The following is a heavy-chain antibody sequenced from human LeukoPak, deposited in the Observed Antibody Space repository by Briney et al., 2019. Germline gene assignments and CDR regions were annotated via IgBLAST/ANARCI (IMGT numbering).Heavy chain of an antibody. CDR3: ARGRNYFPIDY. J-gene: IGHJ4*02. V-gene: IGHV3-53*01. D-gene: IGHD2/OR15-2a*01. Sequence: PGGSLRLSCAASGFTVSSSHMTWVRQTPGKGLEWVSVTYSGGNTDYADSVKGRFTISRDNSKNTLYLQMNSLRVEDTAIYYCARGRNYFPIDYWGQGTFVIVSS. CDR1: GFTVSSSH. CDR2: TYSGGNT.